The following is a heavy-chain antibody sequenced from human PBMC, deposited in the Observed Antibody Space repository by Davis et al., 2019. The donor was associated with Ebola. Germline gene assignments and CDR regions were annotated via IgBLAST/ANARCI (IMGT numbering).Heavy chain of an antibody. D-gene: IGHD2-15*01. V-gene: IGHV4-59*01. CDR2: INHSGST. J-gene: IGHJ4*02. Sequence: SETLSLTCTVSGGSISSYYWSWIRQPPGKGLEWIGEINHSGSTNYNPSLKSRVTISVDTSKNQFSLKLSSVTAADTAVYYCARVYCSGGSCYFDYWGQGTLVTVSS. CDR1: GGSISSYY. CDR3: ARVYCSGGSCYFDY.